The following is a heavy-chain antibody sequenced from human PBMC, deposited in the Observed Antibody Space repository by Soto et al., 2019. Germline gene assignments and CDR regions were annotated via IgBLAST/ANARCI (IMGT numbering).Heavy chain of an antibody. CDR1: GFIFKMYW. D-gene: IGHD3-10*01. V-gene: IGHV3-74*01. Sequence: GGSLRLSCAASGFIFKMYWMHWVRQSPGKGLVWISRIYNDGTYSDYADSVRGRFTISRDNVNDTLYLQMNNLRAEDSGLYYCTRGKRPISTGTGAYWGQGT. CDR3: TRGKRPISTGTGAY. CDR2: IYNDGTYS. J-gene: IGHJ4*02.